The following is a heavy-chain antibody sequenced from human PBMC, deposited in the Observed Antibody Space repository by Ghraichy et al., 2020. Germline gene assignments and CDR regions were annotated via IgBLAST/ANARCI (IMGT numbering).Heavy chain of an antibody. D-gene: IGHD3-10*01. Sequence: SETRSLTCTVSGGSISSSNYYWGWIRQPPGKGQEWIGSMHHSGSTYYNPSLKSRPTISVDKPKNQFSLNLTSVTAADTAVYYCAGSFSVIRYFDLWGRGTVVTVSS. CDR3: AGSFSVIRYFDL. CDR2: MHHSGST. V-gene: IGHV4-39*01. CDR1: GGSISSSNYY. J-gene: IGHJ2*01.